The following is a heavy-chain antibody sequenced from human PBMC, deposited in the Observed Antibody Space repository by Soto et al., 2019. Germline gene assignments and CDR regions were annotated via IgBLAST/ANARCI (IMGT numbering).Heavy chain of an antibody. J-gene: IGHJ4*02. V-gene: IGHV2-70*01. CDR1: GFSLSTSGMS. Sequence: FRPTLVNPTQTLTLTFTFSGFSLSTSGMSVSWIRQPPGKALEWLALIDWDDDKYYSTSLKTRLTISKDTSKNQVVLTMTNMDPVDTATYYCARTPSGVVSSPYYFDYWGQGTLVTVSS. CDR2: IDWDDDK. D-gene: IGHD6-13*01. CDR3: ARTPSGVVSSPYYFDY.